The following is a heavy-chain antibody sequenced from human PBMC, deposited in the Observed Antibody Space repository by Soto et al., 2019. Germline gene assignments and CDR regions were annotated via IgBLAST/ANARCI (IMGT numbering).Heavy chain of an antibody. V-gene: IGHV4-59*08. CDR1: GGSISSYY. CDR3: ARRRTGRLHLGGGYYYYMDV. D-gene: IGHD3-16*01. J-gene: IGHJ6*03. CDR2: IYYSGST. Sequence: SETLSLTCTVSGGSISSYYWSWIRQPPGKGLEWIGYIYYSGSTNYNPSLKSRVTISVDTSKNQFSLKLSSVTAADTAVYYCARRRTGRLHLGGGYYYYMDVWGKGTTVTVSS.